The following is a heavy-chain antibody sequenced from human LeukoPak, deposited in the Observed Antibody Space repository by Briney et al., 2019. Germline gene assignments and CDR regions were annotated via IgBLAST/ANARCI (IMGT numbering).Heavy chain of an antibody. Sequence: GGSLRLSCGASGFTFSSYAMSWVRQAPGKGLEWVSAISGSGGSTYYADSVKGRFTISRDNSKNTLYLQMNSLKAEDTAVYYCSADLGEADGGYHYGLDVWGQGTTVTVSS. V-gene: IGHV3-23*01. CDR1: GFTFSSYA. J-gene: IGHJ6*02. CDR2: ISGSGGST. D-gene: IGHD4-17*01. CDR3: SADLGEADGGYHYGLDV.